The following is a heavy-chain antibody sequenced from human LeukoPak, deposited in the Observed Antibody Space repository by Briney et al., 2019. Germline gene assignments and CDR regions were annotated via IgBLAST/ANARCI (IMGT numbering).Heavy chain of an antibody. J-gene: IGHJ6*03. D-gene: IGHD4-11*01. CDR3: AKRDDYSRGWGLYYMDV. Sequence: GGSLRLSCEVSGLTFNAYGMHWVRQAPGKGLEWMAFIQYDGSDEYYADSVKGRFTISRDNSKNTLFLQMNSLRGEDTAVYYCAKRDDYSRGWGLYYMDVWGTGTTVTVSS. V-gene: IGHV3-30*02. CDR2: IQYDGSDE. CDR1: GLTFNAYG.